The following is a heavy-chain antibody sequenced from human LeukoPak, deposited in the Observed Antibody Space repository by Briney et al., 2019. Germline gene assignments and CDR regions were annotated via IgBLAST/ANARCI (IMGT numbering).Heavy chain of an antibody. CDR1: GFTFSSYA. Sequence: GGSLTLSCAASGFTFSSYAMHWVRQAPGKGLEWVAVISYDGSNKYYADSVKGRFTISRDNSKNTLYLQMNSLRAEDTAVYYCARDSYYDSSGYFIDAFDIWGQGTMVTVSS. CDR2: ISYDGSNK. CDR3: ARDSYYDSSGYFIDAFDI. J-gene: IGHJ3*02. V-gene: IGHV3-30*01. D-gene: IGHD3-22*01.